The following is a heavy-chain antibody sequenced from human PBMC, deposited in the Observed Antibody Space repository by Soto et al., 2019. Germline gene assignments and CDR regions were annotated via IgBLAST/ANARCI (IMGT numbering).Heavy chain of an antibody. Sequence: EVQLVESGGGLVQPGESLRLSCAASGFTFSYYWMHWVRQAPGKGLVWVSRIHSDGSSTTYADSVKGRFTISRDSARNTVYLQMNSLRVEDTAVYYCARGDRGAFDIWGQGTVVTVSS. CDR2: IHSDGSST. CDR1: GFTFSYYW. D-gene: IGHD1-26*01. CDR3: ARGDRGAFDI. J-gene: IGHJ3*02. V-gene: IGHV3-74*01.